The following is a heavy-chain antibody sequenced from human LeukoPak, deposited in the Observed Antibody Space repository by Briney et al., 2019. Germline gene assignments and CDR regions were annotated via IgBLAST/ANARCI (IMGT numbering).Heavy chain of an antibody. J-gene: IGHJ4*02. CDR2: IYSGDST. CDR1: GFTVSSNY. D-gene: IGHD1-7*01. Sequence: GGSLRLSCAASGFTVSSNYMSWVRQAPGKGLEWVSVIYSGDSTYYADSVKGRFTISRDNSKNTLYLQMNSLRAEDTAVYYCARMNYVSSGWGAPFDYWGQGTLVTVSS. V-gene: IGHV3-66*01. CDR3: ARMNYVSSGWGAPFDY.